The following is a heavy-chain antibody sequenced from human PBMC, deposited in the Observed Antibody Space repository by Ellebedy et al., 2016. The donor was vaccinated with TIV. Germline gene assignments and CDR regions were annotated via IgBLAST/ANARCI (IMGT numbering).Heavy chain of an antibody. CDR2: IKQDGSEK. CDR1: GFTFSSYW. Sequence: GESLKISCAASGFTFSSYWMSWVRQAPGKGLEWVANIKQDGSEKYYVDSVKGRLTISRDNAKNSLYLQMNSLGAEDTAVYYCVRGQSSGVGAPYWGQGTLVTVSS. CDR3: VRGQSSGVGAPY. D-gene: IGHD1-26*01. V-gene: IGHV3-7*01. J-gene: IGHJ4*02.